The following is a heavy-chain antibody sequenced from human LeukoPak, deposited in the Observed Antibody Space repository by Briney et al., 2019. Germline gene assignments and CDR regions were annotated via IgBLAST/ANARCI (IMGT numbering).Heavy chain of an antibody. V-gene: IGHV3-21*01. D-gene: IGHD6-6*01. CDR2: ISSSSSYI. CDR3: ARGIAAQGTDY. CDR1: GFTFSSYS. J-gene: IGHJ4*02. Sequence: GGSLRLSCAASGFTFSSYSINLGRQAPGKGLEWVSSISSSSSYIYYADSVKGRFTISRDNAKNSLYLQMNSLRAEDTAVYYCARGIAAQGTDYWGQGTLVTVSS.